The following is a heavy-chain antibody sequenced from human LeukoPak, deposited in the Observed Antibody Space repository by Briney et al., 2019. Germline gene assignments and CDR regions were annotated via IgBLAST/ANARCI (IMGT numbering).Heavy chain of an antibody. CDR3: ARGTSQYVGY. D-gene: IGHD2-8*01. V-gene: IGHV1-46*01. J-gene: IGHJ4*02. CDR1: GYTFTSYS. Sequence: ASVKVSCKTSGYTFTSYSMHWVRQAPGQGLEWMGIINPSGGSTNYAQKFQGRVTMTRDTSTRTFYMELSSLISEDTAPYYCARGTSQYVGYWGQGTQVTVSS. CDR2: INPSGGST.